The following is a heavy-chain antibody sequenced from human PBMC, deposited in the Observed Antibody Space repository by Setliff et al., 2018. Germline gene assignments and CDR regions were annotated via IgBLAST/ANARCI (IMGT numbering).Heavy chain of an antibody. CDR1: GGTFSSYA. D-gene: IGHD6-13*01. V-gene: IGHV1-69*05. CDR2: IIPIFGTA. J-gene: IGHJ4*02. Sequence: SVKVSCKASGGTFSSYAISWVRQAPGQGLEWMGGIIPIFGTANYAQKFQGGVTITTDESTSTAYMELSSLRSEDTAVYYCARAYSSSWYVWSWTFDYWGQGTLVTVSS. CDR3: ARAYSSSWYVWSWTFDY.